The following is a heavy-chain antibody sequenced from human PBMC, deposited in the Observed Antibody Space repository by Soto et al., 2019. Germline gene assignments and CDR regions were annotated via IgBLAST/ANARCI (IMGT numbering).Heavy chain of an antibody. CDR2: INPNSCGT. V-gene: IGHV1-2*04. CDR1: GYTFTGYY. J-gene: IGHJ3*02. CDR3: ARANSDWGVFDI. D-gene: IGHD2-21*01. Sequence: ASVKVSFKASGYTFTGYYMHWVRHAPGQGLECMGWINPNSCGTNYAQKFQGWVTMTRDTSISTAYLELIRLRSDYMALYYCARANSDWGVFDIWGQGTMVTVSS.